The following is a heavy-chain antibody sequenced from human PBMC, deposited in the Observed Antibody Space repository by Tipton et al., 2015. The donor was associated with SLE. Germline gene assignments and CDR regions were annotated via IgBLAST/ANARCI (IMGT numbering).Heavy chain of an antibody. J-gene: IGHJ4*02. CDR2: IKQDGSEK. CDR3: ARDLFDY. Sequence: SLRLSCAASGFTFSSYWMSWVRQAPGKGLEWVANIKQDGSEKYYVDSVKGRFTISRDKSTNTLYLQMNSLRGEDTAIYYCARDLFDYWGQGILVTVSS. CDR1: GFTFSSYW. V-gene: IGHV3-7*01.